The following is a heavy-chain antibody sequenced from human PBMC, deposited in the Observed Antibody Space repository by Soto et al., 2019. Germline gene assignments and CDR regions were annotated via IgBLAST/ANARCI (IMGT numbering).Heavy chain of an antibody. CDR2: IYYSGNT. Sequence: SETLSLTCTVSGGSISSSSYYWGWIRQPPGKGLEWIGSIYYSGNTYYNPSLKSRVTISVDTSKNQFSLKLSSVTAADTAVYYCARGQGAAAGHSNFDYWGQGALVTVSS. CDR1: GGSISSSSYY. D-gene: IGHD6-13*01. V-gene: IGHV4-39*07. J-gene: IGHJ4*02. CDR3: ARGQGAAAGHSNFDY.